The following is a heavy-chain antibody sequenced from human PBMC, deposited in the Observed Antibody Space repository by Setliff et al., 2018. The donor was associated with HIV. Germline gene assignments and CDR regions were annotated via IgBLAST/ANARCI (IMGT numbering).Heavy chain of an antibody. J-gene: IGHJ3*02. Sequence: SETLSLTCAVYGGSFSGYYWSWLRQPPGKGLEWIGEINHSGSTNYNPSLKSRVTISVDTSKNQFSLKLSSVTAADTAVYYCARSKTFYDFWGGYYTHGAFKIWGPGTMVTVSS. CDR1: GGSFSGYY. V-gene: IGHV4-34*01. CDR2: INHSGST. CDR3: ARSKTFYDFWGGYYTHGAFKI. D-gene: IGHD3-3*01.